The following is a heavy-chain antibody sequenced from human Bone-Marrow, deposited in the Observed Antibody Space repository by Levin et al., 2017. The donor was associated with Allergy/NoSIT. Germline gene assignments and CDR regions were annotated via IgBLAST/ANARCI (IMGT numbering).Heavy chain of an antibody. CDR3: ASPGFWSGHRLYLTNWFDP. D-gene: IGHD3-3*01. CDR1: SFTFSSYA. J-gene: IGHJ5*02. Sequence: GESLKISCAASSFTFSSYAMSWVRQAPGKGLEWVSAISDSGDRTYYADSVRGRFTISRDNSKNTLYLQMNSLRAEDTAVYYCASPGFWSGHRLYLTNWFDPWGQGTLVTVSS. V-gene: IGHV3-23*01. CDR2: ISDSGDRT.